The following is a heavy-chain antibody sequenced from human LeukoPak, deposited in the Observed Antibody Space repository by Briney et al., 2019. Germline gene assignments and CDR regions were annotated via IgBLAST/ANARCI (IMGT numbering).Heavy chain of an antibody. CDR2: ISVYNGNT. Sequence: ASVKVSCKASGYTFTSYGISWVRQAPGQGLEWMGWISVYNGNTNYAQKLQGRVTMTTDTSTGTAYMELRRLRSDDTAVYYCAREESYGSGSYWLYYYYYYGMDVWGQRTTVTLSS. D-gene: IGHD3-10*01. V-gene: IGHV1-18*01. CDR1: GYTFTSYG. J-gene: IGHJ6*02. CDR3: AREESYGSGSYWLYYYYYYGMDV.